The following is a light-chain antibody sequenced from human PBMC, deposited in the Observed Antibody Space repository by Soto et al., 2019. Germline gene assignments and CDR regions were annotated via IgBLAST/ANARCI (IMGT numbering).Light chain of an antibody. CDR2: DAS. CDR3: QQYNSYPLT. Sequence: DIQMTHSPSTLSASVGDRVTITCRARQSISSWLAWYQQKPGKAPKLLIYDASSLESAGPSRFSGSGSGTEFTLTISSLQPDDFATYYCQQYNSYPLTFGGGTKVEIK. V-gene: IGKV1-5*01. CDR1: QSISSW. J-gene: IGKJ4*01.